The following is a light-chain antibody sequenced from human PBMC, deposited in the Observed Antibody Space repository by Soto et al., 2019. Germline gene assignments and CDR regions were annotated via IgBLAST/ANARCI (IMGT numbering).Light chain of an antibody. CDR1: QSVSSY. CDR3: QQRSNWPLT. Sequence: EIVLTQSPATLSLSPGERATLSCRSSQSVSSYLAWFQQKAGQAPRLLIYDASNTATGIPARFSGSGSGTDFTLTISSLEPEDFAIYFCQQRSNWPLTFGPGTKVDIK. V-gene: IGKV3-11*01. J-gene: IGKJ3*01. CDR2: DAS.